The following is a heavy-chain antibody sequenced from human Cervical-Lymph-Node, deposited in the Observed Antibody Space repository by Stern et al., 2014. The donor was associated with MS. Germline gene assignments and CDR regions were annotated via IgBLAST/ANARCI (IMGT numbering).Heavy chain of an antibody. D-gene: IGHD4-17*01. J-gene: IGHJ3*02. V-gene: IGHV4-30-2*01. Sequence: QLQLQESGSGLVKPSQTLSLTCAVSGGSISSGGYSWSWIRQPPGKGLEWIGYIYHSGSTYYNPSLKSLVTISVDRSKNQFSLKLSSVTAADTAVYYCARSSTVTPNAFDIWGQGTMVTVSS. CDR3: ARSSTVTPNAFDI. CDR1: GGSISSGGYS. CDR2: IYHSGST.